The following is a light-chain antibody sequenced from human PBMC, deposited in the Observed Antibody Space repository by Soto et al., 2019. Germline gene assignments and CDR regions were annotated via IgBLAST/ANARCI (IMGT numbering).Light chain of an antibody. CDR1: QSVSSD. Sequence: EIVMTQSPATLSLSPGERATLSCRASQSVSSDLAWYQQRPGQAPRLLIYGASTRATGIPARFSGSGSGTDFTLNISSLQSEDCAVYYCQQYNNWPPLAFGGGTKVE. J-gene: IGKJ4*01. CDR3: QQYNNWPPLA. CDR2: GAS. V-gene: IGKV3-15*01.